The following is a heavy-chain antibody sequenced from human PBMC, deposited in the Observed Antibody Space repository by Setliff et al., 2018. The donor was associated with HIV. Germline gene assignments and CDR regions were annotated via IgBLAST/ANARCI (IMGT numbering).Heavy chain of an antibody. CDR1: GGSFSGYD. J-gene: IGHJ4*02. CDR2: INHSGFT. V-gene: IGHV4-34*01. Sequence: SETLSLTCAVYGGSFSGYDWNWSWIRQPPGKGLEWIGEINHSGFTNYNPSLKSRVTISVDTSKNQFSLKLSSVTAADTAVYYCARGDSSSLGYFDYWGQGTLVTVSS. D-gene: IGHD6-13*01. CDR3: ARGDSSSLGYFDY.